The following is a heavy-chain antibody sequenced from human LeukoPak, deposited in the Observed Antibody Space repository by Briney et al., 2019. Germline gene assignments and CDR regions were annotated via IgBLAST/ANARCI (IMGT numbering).Heavy chain of an antibody. J-gene: IGHJ5*02. D-gene: IGHD2-15*01. Sequence: SETLSLTCTVSGGSISSYYWSWIRQPPGKGLERIGYIYYSGSTNYNPSLKSRVTISVDTSKNQFSLKLSSVTAADTAVYYCAGAVVVAATRWFDPWGQGTLVTVSS. CDR3: AGAVVVAATRWFDP. V-gene: IGHV4-59*01. CDR2: IYYSGST. CDR1: GGSISSYY.